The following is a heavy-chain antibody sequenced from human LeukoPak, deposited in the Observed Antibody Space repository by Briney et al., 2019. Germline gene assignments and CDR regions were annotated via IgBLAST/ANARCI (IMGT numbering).Heavy chain of an antibody. V-gene: IGHV3-33*06. Sequence: PGGSLRLSCAASGFTFSSYGMHWVRQAPGKGLEWVAVIWYDGSNKYYADSVKGRFTISRDNSKNTLYLQMISLRAEDTAVYYCAKDSDTGYYYYYMDVWGKGTTVTVSS. CDR3: AKDSDTGYYYYYMDV. CDR2: IWYDGSNK. J-gene: IGHJ6*03. CDR1: GFTFSSYG. D-gene: IGHD5-18*01.